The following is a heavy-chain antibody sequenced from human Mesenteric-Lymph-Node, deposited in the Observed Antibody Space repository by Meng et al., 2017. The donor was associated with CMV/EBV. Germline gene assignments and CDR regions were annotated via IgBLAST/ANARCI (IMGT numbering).Heavy chain of an antibody. Sequence: HQWGAGLLQPSETLSVTCAFYGGSFSGYYWNWIRQSPEKGLEWIGEINHSGSTTYNPSFTSRIIISVDTSTNQISLNMSSVTAADTAVYYCARGSSYDILTGYFDYWGQGALVTVSS. V-gene: IGHV4-34*01. CDR1: GGSFSGYY. CDR2: INHSGST. D-gene: IGHD3-9*01. CDR3: ARGSSYDILTGYFDY. J-gene: IGHJ4*02.